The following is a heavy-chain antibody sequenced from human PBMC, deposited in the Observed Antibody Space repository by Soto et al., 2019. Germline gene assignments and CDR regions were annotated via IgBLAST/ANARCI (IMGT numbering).Heavy chain of an antibody. CDR3: ARGGYYYDSSGYYYGFFDY. V-gene: IGHV3-33*01. D-gene: IGHD3-22*01. CDR2: IWYDGRNK. Sequence: GGSLRLSCAASGFTFSSYILHWVRQAPGKGLEWAAVIWYDGRNKYYGDSVKGRFSVSRDNSKNTLYLQMNSLRAEDTAVYYCARGGYYYDSSGYYYGFFDYWGQGTLVTVSS. J-gene: IGHJ4*02. CDR1: GFTFSSYI.